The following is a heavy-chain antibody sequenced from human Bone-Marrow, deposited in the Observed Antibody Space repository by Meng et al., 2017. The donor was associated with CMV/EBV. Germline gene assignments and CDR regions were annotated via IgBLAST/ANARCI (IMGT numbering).Heavy chain of an antibody. CDR2: ISYDGSNK. CDR1: GGSISGSSYY. D-gene: IGHD2-2*01. J-gene: IGHJ6*02. V-gene: IGHV3-30*03. Sequence: LSLTCTVSGGSISGSSYYWGWIRQAPGKGLEWVAVISYDGSNKYYADSVKGRFTISRDNSKNTLYLQMNSLRAEDTAVYYCARGGDMFNREYQLLWGAGYVHYYYGMDVWGQGTTVTGSS. CDR3: ARGGDMFNREYQLLWGAGYVHYYYGMDV.